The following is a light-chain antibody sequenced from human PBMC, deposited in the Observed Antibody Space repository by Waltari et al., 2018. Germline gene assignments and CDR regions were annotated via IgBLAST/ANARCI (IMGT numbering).Light chain of an antibody. CDR3: HSRDASGVAGS. CDR2: DKN. CDR1: SPSSYY. Sequence: SSELTQDPAVSVAMVQTVRITCQVDSPSSYYASWYQQRPGQAPILVMYDKNNRPSGVPDRFSGSSSHNTASLTITGAQAEDEASYYCHSRDASGVAGSFGGGTKLTVL. J-gene: IGLJ2*01. V-gene: IGLV3-19*01.